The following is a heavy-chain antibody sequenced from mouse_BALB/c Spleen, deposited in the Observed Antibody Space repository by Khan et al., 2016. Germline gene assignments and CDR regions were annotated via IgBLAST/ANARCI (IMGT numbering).Heavy chain of an antibody. Sequence: VQLQQPGAELVRSGASVNLSCTASGFNIKDYYIHWVKQRPEQGLEWIGWIDPENADTEYAPKFQGKATMTADTSSNTAYLQLNTLTSEDTAVYYCALEGNILAGLAYWGQGTLVTVSA. J-gene: IGHJ3*01. CDR2: IDPENADT. CDR1: GFNIKDYY. D-gene: IGHD2-1*01. CDR3: ALEGNILAGLAY. V-gene: IGHV14-4*02.